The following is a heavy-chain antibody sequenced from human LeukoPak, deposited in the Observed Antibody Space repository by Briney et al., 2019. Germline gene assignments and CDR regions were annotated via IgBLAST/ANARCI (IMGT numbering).Heavy chain of an antibody. D-gene: IGHD2-8*02. J-gene: IGHJ4*02. Sequence: GGSLRLSCAASGFTFSSYAMSWVRQAPGKGLEWVSAISCSGGSTYYADSVKGRFTISRDNSKNTLYLQMNSLRAEDTAVYYCAKYPGPETDFDYWGQGTLVTVSS. CDR2: ISCSGGST. CDR3: AKYPGPETDFDY. CDR1: GFTFSSYA. V-gene: IGHV3-23*01.